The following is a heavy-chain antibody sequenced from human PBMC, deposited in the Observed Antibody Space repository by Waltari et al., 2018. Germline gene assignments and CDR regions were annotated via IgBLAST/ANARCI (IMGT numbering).Heavy chain of an antibody. V-gene: IGHV3-7*01. J-gene: IGHJ5*02. D-gene: IGHD2-15*01. Sequence: EVQLVEPGGGLVQPGGSVRLSCAASGFTFSTHWMSWVRRAPGKGLEWVANIRQDGREKYYVDSVKRRFTISRDNAKNSLYLQMNSLRAEDTAVYYCARGGGVVVVAATFNWFDPWGQGTLVTVSS. CDR1: GFTFSTHW. CDR2: IRQDGREK. CDR3: ARGGGVVVVAATFNWFDP.